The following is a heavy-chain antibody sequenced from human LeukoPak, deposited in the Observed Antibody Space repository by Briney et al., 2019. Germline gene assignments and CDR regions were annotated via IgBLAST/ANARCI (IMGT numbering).Heavy chain of an antibody. CDR3: ARETPSDSSGYYYVVIYAFDI. CDR2: IKQDGSEK. J-gene: IGHJ3*02. CDR1: GFTFSSYW. V-gene: IGHV3-7*01. D-gene: IGHD3-22*01. Sequence: PGGSLRLSCAASGFTFSSYWMSWVRQAPGKGLEWVANIKQDGSEKYYVDSVKGRFTISRDNAKNSLYLQMNSLRAEDTAVYYCARETPSDSSGYYYVVIYAFDIWGQGTMVTVSS.